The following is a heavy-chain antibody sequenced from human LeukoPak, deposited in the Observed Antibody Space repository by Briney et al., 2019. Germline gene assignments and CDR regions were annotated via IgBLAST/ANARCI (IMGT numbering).Heavy chain of an antibody. Sequence: ASVKVSCKASGYTFTSYYMHWVRQAPGQGLEWMGMINPSGGSTSYAQKFQGRVTMTRDTSTSTVYMELSSLKSEDTAVYYCARGLGRTAMVTRGGVRFDYWGQGTLVTVPS. CDR2: INPSGGST. J-gene: IGHJ4*02. V-gene: IGHV1-46*01. CDR3: ARGLGRTAMVTRGGVRFDY. CDR1: GYTFTSYY. D-gene: IGHD5-18*01.